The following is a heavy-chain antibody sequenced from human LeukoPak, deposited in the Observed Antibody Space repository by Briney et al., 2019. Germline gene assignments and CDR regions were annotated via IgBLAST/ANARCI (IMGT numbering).Heavy chain of an antibody. J-gene: IGHJ6*02. CDR2: IYYNGST. V-gene: IGHV4-59*01. CDR1: VGSINSYY. Sequence: PSDALSLTCTVSVGSINSYYWRWIRQPPGKGLEWIGYIYYNGSTNYNPSLKSRVTISVDTSKNQFSLKLRSVTAADTAVYFRARGGIRYFDYYYGMDVWGQGTTVTVSS. CDR3: ARGGIRYFDYYYGMDV. D-gene: IGHD3-9*01.